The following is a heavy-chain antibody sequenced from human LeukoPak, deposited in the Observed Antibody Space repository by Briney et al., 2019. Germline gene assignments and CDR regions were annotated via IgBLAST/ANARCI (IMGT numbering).Heavy chain of an antibody. D-gene: IGHD5-18*01. CDR3: ARGRIQLWSRRQYYFDY. J-gene: IGHJ4*02. CDR1: GGSFSGYY. V-gene: IGHV4-34*01. Sequence: PSETLSLTCAVYGGSFSGYYWSWIRQPPGKGLEWIGEINHSGSTNFNPSLKSRVTISVDTSKNQFSLKLSSVTAADTAVYYCARGRIQLWSRRQYYFDYWGQGTLVTVSS. CDR2: INHSGST.